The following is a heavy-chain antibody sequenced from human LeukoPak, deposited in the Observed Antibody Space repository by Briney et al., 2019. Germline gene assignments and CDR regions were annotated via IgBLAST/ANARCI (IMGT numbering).Heavy chain of an antibody. D-gene: IGHD5-12*01. CDR3: ARRPPTYDGKAFDV. CDR2: INHSRST. Sequence: SETLSLTCAVYGGSLSPYYWSWIRQPPGKGLEWIGEINHSRSTNYNPSLTSRGTISLKTSKNQFSLKLTSVTAADTAVYYCARRPPTYDGKAFDVWGQGTMVTVSS. CDR1: GGSLSPYY. V-gene: IGHV4-34*01. J-gene: IGHJ3*01.